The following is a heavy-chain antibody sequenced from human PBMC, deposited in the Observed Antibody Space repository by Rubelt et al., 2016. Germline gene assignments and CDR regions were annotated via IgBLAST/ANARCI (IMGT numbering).Heavy chain of an antibody. D-gene: IGHD5-12*01. Sequence: QLQLQESGPGLVKPSETLSLTCTVSGGSISSSSYYWGWIRQPPGKGLEWIGSIYYSGSTYYNPSLKSRVTISVDTSKNQFSLKLSSVTAADTAVYYCARGGYSGYDVDYWGQGTLVTVSS. CDR3: ARGGYSGYDVDY. V-gene: IGHV4-39*07. CDR1: GGSISSSSYY. CDR2: IYYSGST. J-gene: IGHJ4*02.